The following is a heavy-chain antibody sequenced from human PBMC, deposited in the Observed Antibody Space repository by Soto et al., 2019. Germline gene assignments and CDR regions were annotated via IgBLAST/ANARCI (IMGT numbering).Heavy chain of an antibody. Sequence: SETLSLTCAVSGGSISSGGYSWSWIRQPPGKGLEWIGYIYHSGSTYYNPSLKSRVTISVDRSKNQFSLKLSSVTAADTAVYYCDVKGIVGDAFDIWGQGTMVTASS. V-gene: IGHV4-30-2*01. CDR1: GGSISSGGYS. CDR3: DVKGIVGDAFDI. CDR2: IYHSGST. D-gene: IGHD1-26*01. J-gene: IGHJ3*02.